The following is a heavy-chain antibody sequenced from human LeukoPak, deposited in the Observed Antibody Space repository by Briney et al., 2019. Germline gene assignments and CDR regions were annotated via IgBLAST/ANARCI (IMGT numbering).Heavy chain of an antibody. CDR2: INHNGNVN. V-gene: IGHV3-7*03. Sequence: GGSLRLSCAASGFTLSNHWMNWARQAPGKGLEWVASINHNGNVNYYVDSVKGRFTISRDNAKNSLYLQMSNLRAEDTAVYFCARGGGLDVWGQGATVTVSS. D-gene: IGHD3-16*01. CDR1: GFTLSNHW. J-gene: IGHJ6*02. CDR3: ARGGGLDV.